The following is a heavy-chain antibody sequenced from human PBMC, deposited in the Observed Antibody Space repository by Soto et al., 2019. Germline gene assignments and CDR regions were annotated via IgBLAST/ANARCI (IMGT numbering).Heavy chain of an antibody. CDR2: IIPIFGTA. Sequence: QVQLVQSGTEVKKPGSSVKVSCKASVGTFSSYTISWVRQAPGQGLEWMGGIIPIFGTANYAQKFQGRVTITADESTSTVYMELSSLRSEDTAVYYCAREGSSGFTPLWYFDLWGRGTLVTVSS. D-gene: IGHD6-19*01. CDR3: AREGSSGFTPLWYFDL. CDR1: VGTFSSYT. J-gene: IGHJ2*01. V-gene: IGHV1-69*12.